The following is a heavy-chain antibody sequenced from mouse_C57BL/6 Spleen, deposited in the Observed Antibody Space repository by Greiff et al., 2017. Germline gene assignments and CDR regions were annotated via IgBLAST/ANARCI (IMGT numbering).Heavy chain of an antibody. CDR1: GYTFTDYY. Sequence: EVKVVESGPELVKPGASVKISCKASGYTFTDYYMNWVKQSHGKSLEWIGDINPNNGGTSYNQKFKGKATLTVDKSSSTAYMELRSLTSEDSAVYYCARWGYYGSSYCFDYWGQGTTLTVSS. CDR3: ARWGYYGSSYCFDY. V-gene: IGHV1-26*01. D-gene: IGHD1-1*01. CDR2: INPNNGGT. J-gene: IGHJ2*01.